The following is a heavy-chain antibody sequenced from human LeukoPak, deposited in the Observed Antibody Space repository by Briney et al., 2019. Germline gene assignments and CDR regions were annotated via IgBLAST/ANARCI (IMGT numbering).Heavy chain of an antibody. D-gene: IGHD3-3*01. CDR2: MNPNSGNT. J-gene: IGHJ5*02. V-gene: IGHV1-8*01. Sequence: ASVKVSCKASGYTFTSYDINWVRQATGQGLEWMGRMNPNSGNTGYAQKFQGRVTMTRNTSISTAYMELSSLRSEDTAVYYCARGWSGYYDFWSGYYNHNWFDPWGQGTLVTVSS. CDR1: GYTFTSYD. CDR3: ARGWSGYYDFWSGYYNHNWFDP.